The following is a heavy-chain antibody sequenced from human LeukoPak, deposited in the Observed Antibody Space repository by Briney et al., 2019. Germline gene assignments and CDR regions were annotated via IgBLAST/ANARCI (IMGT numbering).Heavy chain of an antibody. D-gene: IGHD5-18*01. V-gene: IGHV4-31*03. CDR2: IYYSGST. J-gene: IGHJ4*02. Sequence: PSQTLSLTCTVSGGSISSGGYYLSWIRQHPGKGLEWIVYIYYSGSTYYNPSLKSRVTISVDTSKNQFSLKLSSVTAADTAVYYCARSGYSYEDGAHTDYWGQGTLVTVSS. CDR1: GGSISSGGYY. CDR3: ARSGYSYEDGAHTDY.